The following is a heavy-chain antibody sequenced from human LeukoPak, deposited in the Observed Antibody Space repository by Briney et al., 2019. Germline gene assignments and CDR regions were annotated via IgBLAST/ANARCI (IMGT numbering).Heavy chain of an antibody. D-gene: IGHD4-17*01. Sequence: PSETLSLTCTVSGGSISNYYLTWIRQPPGKGLEWIGYIFYTGSTNCNPSLKSRVTISVDTSKNQFSLKLSSVTAADTAVYSCARGPTTVSRRLDYWGQGTLVTVSS. V-gene: IGHV4-59*01. CDR2: IFYTGST. J-gene: IGHJ4*02. CDR3: ARGPTTVSRRLDY. CDR1: GGSISNYY.